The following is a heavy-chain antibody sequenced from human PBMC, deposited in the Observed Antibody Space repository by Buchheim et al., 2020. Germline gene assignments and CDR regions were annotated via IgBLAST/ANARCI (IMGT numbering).Heavy chain of an antibody. D-gene: IGHD3-16*01. V-gene: IGHV3-49*04. J-gene: IGHJ4*02. CDR3: ARGGSYLDR. Sequence: EVQVVESGGGLVQPGRSLRLSCTGSGFTFGDNAVNWVRQAPGKGLEPVGFIRSKAYGGTPEYAASVNGRFTISRDDSKSIAYLQMNSLRTEDTAVYLCARGGSYLDRWGQGTL. CDR1: GFTFGDNA. CDR2: IRSKAYGGTP.